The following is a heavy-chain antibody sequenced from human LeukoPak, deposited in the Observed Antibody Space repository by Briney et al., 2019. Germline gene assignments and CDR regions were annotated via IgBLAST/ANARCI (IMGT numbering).Heavy chain of an antibody. V-gene: IGHV4-38-2*02. CDR2: IYHSGST. D-gene: IGHD1-26*01. CDR3: ARDRGSGTYSYYYYYHMDV. CDR1: GYSISSGYY. Sequence: SETLSLTCTVSGYSISSGYYWGRLRQPPGKGLEWIGSIYHSGSTYYNPSLKSRVTISVDTSKNQFSLKLSSVTAADTAVYYCARDRGSGTYSYYYYYHMDVWGKGTTVTISS. J-gene: IGHJ6*03.